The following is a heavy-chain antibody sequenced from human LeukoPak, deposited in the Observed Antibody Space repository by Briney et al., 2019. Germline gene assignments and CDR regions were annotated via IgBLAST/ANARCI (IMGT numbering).Heavy chain of an antibody. D-gene: IGHD6-19*01. J-gene: IGHJ5*02. Sequence: GGSLRLSCAASGFTFSSYAMSWVRQAPGKGLEWASAISGSGGSTYYADSVKGRFTISRDNSKTTLYLQMNSLRAEDTAVYYCAKVAHSSGWYGWFDPWGQGTLVTVSS. V-gene: IGHV3-23*01. CDR1: GFTFSSYA. CDR2: ISGSGGST. CDR3: AKVAHSSGWYGWFDP.